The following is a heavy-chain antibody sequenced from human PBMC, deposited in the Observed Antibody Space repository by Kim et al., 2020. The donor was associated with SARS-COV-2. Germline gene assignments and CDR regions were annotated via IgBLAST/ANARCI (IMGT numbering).Heavy chain of an antibody. Sequence: GGSLRLSCGVSGFTFRSYYMHWVRQAPGKGLVWVSNINGDASSTNYADSVKGRFTVSRDNGKNTLYLQMNSLRAEDTAVYYCARGSYGMDVWGQGTTVTVS. CDR1: GFTFRSYY. CDR3: ARGSYGMDV. CDR2: INGDASST. J-gene: IGHJ6*02. V-gene: IGHV3-74*01.